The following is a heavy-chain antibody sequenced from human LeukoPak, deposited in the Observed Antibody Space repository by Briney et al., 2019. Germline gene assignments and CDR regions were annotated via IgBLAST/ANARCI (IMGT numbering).Heavy chain of an antibody. CDR2: MNPNSGNT. V-gene: IGHV1-8*01. CDR1: GYTFTNYD. Sequence: ASVKDSCKSSGYTFTNYDINWVRQAIGQGLEWMGWMNPNSGNTGYAQKFQGRVTMTRNTSIGTAYMELSSLTSEDTAVYFCASGSASGSHRTSWGQGTLVTVSS. D-gene: IGHD3-10*01. CDR3: ASGSASGSHRTS. J-gene: IGHJ5*02.